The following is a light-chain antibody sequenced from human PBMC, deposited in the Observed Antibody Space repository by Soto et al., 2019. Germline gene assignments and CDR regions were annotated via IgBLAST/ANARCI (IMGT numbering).Light chain of an antibody. J-gene: IGKJ4*01. CDR2: DAS. CDR3: QQYDNQPLT. V-gene: IGKV1-33*01. Sequence: DIQMTQSPSSLSASVGDRVSITCQASQDISNSLNWYQQKPGKAPKLLIYDASNLEPGVPSKFSGSGSGTDFTFTISSLQPEDIATYYCQQYDNQPLTFGGGTKVEIK. CDR1: QDISNS.